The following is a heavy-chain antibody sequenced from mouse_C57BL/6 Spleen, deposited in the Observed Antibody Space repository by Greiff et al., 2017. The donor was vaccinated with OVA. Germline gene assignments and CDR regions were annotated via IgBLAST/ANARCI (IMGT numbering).Heavy chain of an antibody. CDR3: ARPPITGTGPWFAY. CDR1: GFTFSSYT. D-gene: IGHD4-1*01. Sequence: DVKLVESGGGLVKPGGSLKLSCAASGFTFSSYTMSWVRQTPEKRLEWVATISGGGGNTYYPDSVKGRFTISRDNAKNTLYLQMSSLRSEDTALYYCARPPITGTGPWFAYWGQGTLVTVSA. J-gene: IGHJ3*01. CDR2: ISGGGGNT. V-gene: IGHV5-9*01.